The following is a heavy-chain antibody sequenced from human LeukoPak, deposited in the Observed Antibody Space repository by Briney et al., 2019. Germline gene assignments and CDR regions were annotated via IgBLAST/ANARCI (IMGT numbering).Heavy chain of an antibody. CDR3: ARATAGNFDY. CDR2: ISVYNGNT. CDR1: GYTFTSYG. V-gene: IGHV1-18*01. J-gene: IGHJ4*02. D-gene: IGHD1-14*01. Sequence: ASVKVSCKASGYTFTSYGISWVRQAPGQGIEWMGWISVYNGNTNYAQKFQGRVTMTTDTSTSTAYMELRSLISDDTAVYYCARATAGNFDYWGQGTLVTVSS.